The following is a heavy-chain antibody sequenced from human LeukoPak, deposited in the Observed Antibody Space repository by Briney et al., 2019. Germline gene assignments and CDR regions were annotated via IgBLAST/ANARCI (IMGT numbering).Heavy chain of an antibody. V-gene: IGHV3-72*01. J-gene: IGHJ4*02. Sequence: GESLRLSCAASGFTFSDHYMDWVGQAPGKGLEWGGRARNKVKSYTTEYAASVKGRFTFSRDDSKNSVYLQMNSLKTEDTAVYYCVRVVLGATSSFDYWGQGTLVTVSS. CDR2: ARNKVKSYTT. CDR1: GFTFSDHY. D-gene: IGHD1-26*01. CDR3: VRVVLGATSSFDY.